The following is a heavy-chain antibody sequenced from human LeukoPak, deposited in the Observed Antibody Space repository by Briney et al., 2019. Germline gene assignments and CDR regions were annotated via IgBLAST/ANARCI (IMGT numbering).Heavy chain of an antibody. CDR1: GFTFSSYA. Sequence: GGSLRLSCAASGFTFSSYAMSWVRQAPEKGLEWVSAISGSGGSTYYADSVKGRFTISRDNSKNTLYLQMNSLRAEDTAVYYCAKDSDIAVVVAPSDDAFDIWGQGTMVTVSS. J-gene: IGHJ3*02. CDR3: AKDSDIAVVVAPSDDAFDI. D-gene: IGHD2-15*01. V-gene: IGHV3-23*01. CDR2: ISGSGGST.